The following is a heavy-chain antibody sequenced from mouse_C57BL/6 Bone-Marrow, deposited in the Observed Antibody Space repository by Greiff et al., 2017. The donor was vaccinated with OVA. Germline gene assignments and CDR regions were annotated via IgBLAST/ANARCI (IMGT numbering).Heavy chain of an antibody. V-gene: IGHV1-42*01. D-gene: IGHD1-1*01. CDR1: GYSFTGYY. CDR2: INPSTGGT. J-gene: IGHJ2*01. CDR3: AREVVATDYFDY. Sequence: VQLQQSGPELVKPGASVKISCKASGYSFTGYYMNWVKQSPEKSLEWIGEINPSTGGTTYNQKFKAKATLTLDKSSSTAYMQLKSLTSEDSAVYYCAREVVATDYFDYWGQGTTLTVSS.